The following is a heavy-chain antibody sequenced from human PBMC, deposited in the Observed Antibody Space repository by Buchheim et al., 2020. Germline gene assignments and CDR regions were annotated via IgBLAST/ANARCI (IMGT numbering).Heavy chain of an antibody. CDR3: ARGPTPLGDDYGDYGNFGFDY. CDR1: GFTFSSYG. D-gene: IGHD4-17*01. Sequence: QVQLVESGGGVVQPGRSLRLSCAASGFTFSSYGMHWVRQAPGKGLEWVAVISYDGSNKYYADSVKGRFTISRDNSKNTLYLQMNSLRAEDTAVYYCARGPTPLGDDYGDYGNFGFDYWGQGTL. V-gene: IGHV3-30*03. J-gene: IGHJ4*02. CDR2: ISYDGSNK.